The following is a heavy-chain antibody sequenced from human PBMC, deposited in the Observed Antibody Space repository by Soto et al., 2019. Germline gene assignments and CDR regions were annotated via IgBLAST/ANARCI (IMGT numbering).Heavy chain of an antibody. CDR2: IKQDGSEK. Sequence: EVQLVESGGGLVQPGGSLRLSCAASGFTFSSYWMSWVRQAPGKGLEWVASIKQDGSEKYYVDSVKGRFTISRDNAKNSQYLQMNSLRAEDTAVYYCARDSRYNWNYGDYWGQGTLVTVSS. CDR1: GFTFSSYW. D-gene: IGHD1-7*01. V-gene: IGHV3-7*03. CDR3: ARDSRYNWNYGDY. J-gene: IGHJ4*02.